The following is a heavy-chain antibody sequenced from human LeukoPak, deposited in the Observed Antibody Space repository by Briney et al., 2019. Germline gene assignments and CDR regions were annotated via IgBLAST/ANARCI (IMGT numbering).Heavy chain of an antibody. CDR1: GASITSDF. D-gene: IGHD4-17*01. CDR3: ARADYGDHGTTFDI. CDR2: IPYSGNT. Sequence: PSETLSLTCTVSGASITSDFWTWIRQPPGKGLDWIAYIPYSGNTNYNPSLKSRVTISIDTSKNQFSLKLTSATPAGKAMYYCARADYGDHGTTFDIWGQGTMVTVSS. V-gene: IGHV4-59*01. J-gene: IGHJ3*02.